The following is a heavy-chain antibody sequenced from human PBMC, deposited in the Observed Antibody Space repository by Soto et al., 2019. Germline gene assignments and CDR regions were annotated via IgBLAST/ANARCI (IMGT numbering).Heavy chain of an antibody. CDR2: TRNKAHSYTT. V-gene: IGHV3-72*01. CDR3: ARGGDIVGRRGFDY. CDR1: GFTFSDHY. D-gene: IGHD2-15*01. J-gene: IGHJ4*02. Sequence: EVQLVESGGGLVQPGGSLRLSCAASGFTFSDHYMDWVRQAPGQGLAWVGRTRNKAHSYTTEYAASVQGRVTIARDDSKDSRYLQMDSLKTEDTAGYYCARGGDIVGRRGFDYWGQGTPGTVSS.